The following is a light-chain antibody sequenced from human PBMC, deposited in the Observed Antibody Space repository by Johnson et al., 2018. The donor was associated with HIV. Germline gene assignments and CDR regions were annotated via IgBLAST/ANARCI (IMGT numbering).Light chain of an antibody. CDR2: DDD. V-gene: IGLV1-51*01. Sequence: QSVLTQPPSVSAAPGQKVTISCSGSSSNIVNNYVSWYQQFPGTAPKLLVYDDDKRPSDIPYRFSRSKSGTSATLAIPGLQPGDEAVYYCGTWGGVFGTGTKVTVL. CDR3: GTWGGV. J-gene: IGLJ1*01. CDR1: SSNIVNNY.